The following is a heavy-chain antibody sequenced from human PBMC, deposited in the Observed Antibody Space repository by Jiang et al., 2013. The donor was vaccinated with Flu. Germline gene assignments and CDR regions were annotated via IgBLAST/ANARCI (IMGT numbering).Heavy chain of an antibody. V-gene: IGHV4-39*01. Sequence: GSGLVKPSEALSLTCTVSGGSISSSSYYWGWIRQPPGKGLEWIGSIYYSGSTYYNPSLKSRVTISVDTSKNQFSLKLSSVTAADTAVYYCAGYVRGFYSLGYWGQGTLVTVSS. CDR3: AGYVRGFYSLGY. J-gene: IGHJ4*02. D-gene: IGHD3-16*01. CDR2: IYYSGST. CDR1: GGSISSSSYY.